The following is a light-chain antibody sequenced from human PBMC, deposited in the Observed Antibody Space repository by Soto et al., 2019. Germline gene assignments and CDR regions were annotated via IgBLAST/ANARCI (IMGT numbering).Light chain of an antibody. CDR2: DVS. Sequence: QSALTQPASVSGSPGQSITISRTGTSSDVGGYNYVSWYQQHPGKAPKLMIYDVSNRPSGVSNRFSDSKSGNTASLTISGLQAEDEADYYCSSYTSSSTLVFGGGTKVTVL. CDR3: SSYTSSSTLV. CDR1: SSDVGGYNY. J-gene: IGLJ2*01. V-gene: IGLV2-14*01.